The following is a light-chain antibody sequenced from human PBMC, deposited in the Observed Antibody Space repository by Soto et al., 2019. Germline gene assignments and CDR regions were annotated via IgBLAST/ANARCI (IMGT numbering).Light chain of an antibody. Sequence: DIQMTQSPSTLSSSVGDRVTIACRASQNINSALAWYQQKPGKPPNLLIYKASSLETGVPLRFSGSGSGTEFTLTISSLQPEDFATYYCQQFKTSPFTFGQGTRLEIK. CDR1: QNINSA. CDR2: KAS. V-gene: IGKV1-5*03. CDR3: QQFKTSPFT. J-gene: IGKJ5*01.